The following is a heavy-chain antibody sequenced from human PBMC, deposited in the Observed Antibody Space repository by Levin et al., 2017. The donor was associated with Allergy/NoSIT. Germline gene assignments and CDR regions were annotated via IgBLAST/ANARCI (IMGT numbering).Heavy chain of an antibody. Sequence: GASVKVSCAASGFTFSIHALHWVRQAPGKGLEWVAVISYDARNKYYADSVKGRFTISRDNSKNTLYLQMNSLRAEDTAVYYCARGDSIALAAYAMNVWGQGTTVTVSS. CDR2: ISYDARNK. CDR1: GFTFSIHA. D-gene: IGHD6-19*01. V-gene: IGHV3-30*04. CDR3: ARGDSIALAAYAMNV. J-gene: IGHJ6*02.